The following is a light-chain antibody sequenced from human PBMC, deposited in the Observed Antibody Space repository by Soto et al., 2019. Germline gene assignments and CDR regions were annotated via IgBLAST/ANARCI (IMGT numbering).Light chain of an antibody. CDR3: QQYNNWWT. CDR2: AAS. J-gene: IGKJ1*01. CDR1: QGIRND. Sequence: AIQMTQSPSSLSASVGDRVTITCRASQGIRNDLGWYQQKPGKAPKLLIYAASSLQSGVPSRFSGSGSGTDFTLTISSLQPEDFAVYYCQQYNNWWTFGQGTKVEIK. V-gene: IGKV1-6*01.